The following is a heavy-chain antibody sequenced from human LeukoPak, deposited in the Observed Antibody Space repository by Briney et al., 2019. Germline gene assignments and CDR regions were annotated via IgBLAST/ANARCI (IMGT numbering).Heavy chain of an antibody. CDR3: ACGSYYDSSGYSEYYFDY. D-gene: IGHD3-22*01. J-gene: IGHJ4*02. CDR2: IYYSGST. CDR1: GGSISSYY. V-gene: IGHV4-59*01. Sequence: SETLSLTCTVSGGSISSYYWSWIRQPPGKGLEWIGYIYYSGSTNYNPSLKSRVTISVDTSKNQFSLKLSSVTAADTAVYYCACGSYYDSSGYSEYYFDYWGREPWSPSPQ.